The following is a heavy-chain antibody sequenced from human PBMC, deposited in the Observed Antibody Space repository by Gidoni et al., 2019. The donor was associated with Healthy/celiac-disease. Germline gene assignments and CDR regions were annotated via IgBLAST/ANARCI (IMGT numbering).Heavy chain of an antibody. CDR3: ARGLTTVTTGAFDI. Sequence: QVQLQPWGAGLLKPSETLSLTCAVYGGSFSGYYWSWIRQPPGKGLEWIGEINHSGSTTYNPALKSRVTISVDTSKNQFSLKLSSVTAADTAVYYCARGLTTVTTGAFDIWGQGTMVTVSS. D-gene: IGHD4-17*01. V-gene: IGHV4-34*01. J-gene: IGHJ3*02. CDR2: INHSGST. CDR1: GGSFSGYY.